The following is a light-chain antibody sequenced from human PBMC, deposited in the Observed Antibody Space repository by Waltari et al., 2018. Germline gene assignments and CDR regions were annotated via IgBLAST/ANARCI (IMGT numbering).Light chain of an antibody. CDR2: YDS. CDR1: QNVGSS. J-gene: IGKJ2*01. Sequence: EIVLTQSPDLQSVTKEKVTITCRASQNVGSSLHWYQQKPDQSPKLLIKYDSQSISGVPSRFSGSGSGTDFTLTINGLEAEDAATYYCHQSSSLPYTFGQGTKLEIK. V-gene: IGKV6-21*02. CDR3: HQSSSLPYT.